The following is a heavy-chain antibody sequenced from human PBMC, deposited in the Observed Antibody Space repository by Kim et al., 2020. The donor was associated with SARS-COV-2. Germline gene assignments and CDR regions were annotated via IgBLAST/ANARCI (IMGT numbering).Heavy chain of an antibody. D-gene: IGHD6-19*01. CDR2: VTYSGST. CDR1: GGSIRPFS. J-gene: IGHJ4*02. V-gene: IGHV4-59*01. CDR3: AREPYSSGWFFDF. Sequence: SETLSLTCSVSGGSIRPFSWSWIRQPPGKGLEWIGYVTYSGSTNQNPYLKTRVSISADTSKNQISLSLTSVTAADSAVYYCAREPYSSGWFFDFWGQGILVTVSS.